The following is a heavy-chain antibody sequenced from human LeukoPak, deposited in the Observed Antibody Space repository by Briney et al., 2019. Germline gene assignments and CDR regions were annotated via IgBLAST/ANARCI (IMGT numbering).Heavy chain of an antibody. J-gene: IGHJ3*02. Sequence: GSLRLSCAASGFTFSSYEMNWVRQAPGKGLEWVSLISWDGGSTYYADSVKGRFTISRDNSKNSLYLQMNSLRAEDTALYYCAKDRGSGWFFGDAFDIWGQGTMVTVSS. CDR2: ISWDGGST. CDR3: AKDRGSGWFFGDAFDI. CDR1: GFTFSSYE. V-gene: IGHV3-43D*03. D-gene: IGHD6-19*01.